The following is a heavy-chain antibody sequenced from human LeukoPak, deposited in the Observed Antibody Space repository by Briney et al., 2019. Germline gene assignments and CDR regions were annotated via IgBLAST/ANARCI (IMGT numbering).Heavy chain of an antibody. CDR1: GGSISSSSYY. CDR3: ARGYYDYIWGSYRDDSHYFDY. J-gene: IGHJ4*02. D-gene: IGHD3-16*02. CDR2: IYYSGST. Sequence: PSETLSLTCTVSGGSISSSSYYWGWIRQPPGKGLEWIGSIYYSGSTYYNPSLKSRVTISVDTSKNQFSLKLSSVTAADTAVYYCARGYYDYIWGSYRDDSHYFDYWGQGTLVTVSS. V-gene: IGHV4-39*01.